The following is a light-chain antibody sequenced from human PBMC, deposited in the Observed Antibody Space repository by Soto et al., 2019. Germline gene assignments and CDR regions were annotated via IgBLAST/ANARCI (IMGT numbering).Light chain of an antibody. V-gene: IGKV3-11*01. J-gene: IGKJ4*01. Sequence: EIVLTQSPATLSLSPGERATLSCRASQSVSYFLAWYQQKPGQAPRLLIYDASVRATGIPARFSGSGSGTDFTLTISSLEPEDFAVYYCQQRANWPPLTFGGGTKVEIK. CDR2: DAS. CDR1: QSVSYF. CDR3: QQRANWPPLT.